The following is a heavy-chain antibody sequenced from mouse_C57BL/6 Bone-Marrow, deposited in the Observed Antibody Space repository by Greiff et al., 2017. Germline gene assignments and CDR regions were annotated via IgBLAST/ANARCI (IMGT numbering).Heavy chain of an antibody. J-gene: IGHJ4*01. D-gene: IGHD1-1*01. CDR2: IYPGSGST. CDR3: ARYYGGDD. Sequence: VQLQQPGAELVKPGASVKMSCKASGYTFTSYWLTWVKQRPGQGLEWLGDIYPGSGSTNYNEKFKSKATLTVDTSSSTAYMQLSSLTSEDSAVYYCARYYGGDDWGQGTSVTVSS. V-gene: IGHV1-55*01. CDR1: GYTFTSYW.